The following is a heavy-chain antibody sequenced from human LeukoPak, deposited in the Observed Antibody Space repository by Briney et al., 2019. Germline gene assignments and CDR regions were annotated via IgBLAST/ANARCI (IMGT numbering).Heavy chain of an antibody. Sequence: GASVKVSCKAYGYNFATSGIGWVRQAPGQGLEWLGWISGYNGNTKSAPKLQGRVTMTTDTSTDTAYLELGSLRVDDTAIYYCARDLGPYTGSYYSYYPYMEVWGEGTSVTVSS. CDR1: GYNFATSG. CDR2: ISGYNGNT. D-gene: IGHD1-26*01. CDR3: ARDLGPYTGSYYSYYPYMEV. V-gene: IGHV1-18*01. J-gene: IGHJ6*03.